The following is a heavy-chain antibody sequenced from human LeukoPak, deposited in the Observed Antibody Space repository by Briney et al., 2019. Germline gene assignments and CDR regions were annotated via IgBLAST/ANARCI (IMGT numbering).Heavy chain of an antibody. Sequence: PSETLSLTCAVYGGSFSGYYWSWIRQPPGKGLEWIGEINHSGSTNYNPSLKSRVTISVDTSKNQFSLKLSSVTAADTAVYYCAREGPDYGDYQGIWGQGTMVTVSS. CDR2: INHSGST. J-gene: IGHJ3*02. D-gene: IGHD4-17*01. CDR3: AREGPDYGDYQGI. CDR1: GGSFSGYY. V-gene: IGHV4-34*01.